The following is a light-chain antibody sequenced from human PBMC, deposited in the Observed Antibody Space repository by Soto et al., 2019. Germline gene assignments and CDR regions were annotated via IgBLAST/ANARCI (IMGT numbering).Light chain of an antibody. Sequence: SYELTQPPSVSVAPGTTATITFGGNKKGSKSMHWYQQKPGQAPVLVIYHDSDRPSGIPERFSGSKSGNTATLTSSSVEAGDEGDYYCQVWDRSSDHPYVFGTGTKVTVL. CDR3: QVWDRSSDHPYV. V-gene: IGLV3-21*04. CDR1: KKGSKS. J-gene: IGLJ1*01. CDR2: HDS.